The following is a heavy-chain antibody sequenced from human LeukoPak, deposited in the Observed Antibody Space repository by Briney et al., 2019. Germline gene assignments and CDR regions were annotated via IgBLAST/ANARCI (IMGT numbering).Heavy chain of an antibody. J-gene: IGHJ6*02. CDR1: GGSFSGYY. V-gene: IGHV4-34*01. D-gene: IGHD4-17*01. Sequence: PSETLSLTCAVYGGSFSGYYWSWIRQPPGKGLEWIGEINHSGSTNYNPSLKSRVTISVDTSKNQFSLKLSSVTAADTAVYYCARDRGDYPYYYYYGMDVWGQGTTVTVSS. CDR3: ARDRGDYPYYYYYGMDV. CDR2: INHSGST.